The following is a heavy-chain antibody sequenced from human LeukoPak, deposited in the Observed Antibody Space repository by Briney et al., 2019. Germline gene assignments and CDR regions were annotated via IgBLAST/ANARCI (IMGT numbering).Heavy chain of an antibody. Sequence: SQTLPLTCAISGDSVSSNSDAWNWIRQSPSRGLEWLGRTNYRSKWYYDYAVAVKSRISINPDTSKNQFSLQLSSVTAADTAVYYCARYRWELSEYWGQGTLVTVSS. V-gene: IGHV6-1*01. D-gene: IGHD1-26*01. CDR2: TNYRSKWYY. CDR3: ARYRWELSEY. CDR1: GDSVSSNSDA. J-gene: IGHJ4*02.